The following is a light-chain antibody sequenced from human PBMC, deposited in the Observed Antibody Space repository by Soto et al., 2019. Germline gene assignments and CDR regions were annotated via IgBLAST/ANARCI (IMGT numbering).Light chain of an antibody. J-gene: IGKJ1*01. Sequence: EIVLTQSPGTLSLSPGERATLTCRASQSVSSSYLAWYQQKSGQTPRLLIYGASTRATGIPARFSGSGSGTEFTLTISSLQSEDFAVYYCQQYNNWPRTFGQGTRWIS. CDR2: GAS. V-gene: IGKV3-15*01. CDR1: QSVSSSY. CDR3: QQYNNWPRT.